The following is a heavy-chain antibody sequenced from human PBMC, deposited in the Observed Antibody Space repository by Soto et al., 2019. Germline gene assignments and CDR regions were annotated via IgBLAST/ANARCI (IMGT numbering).Heavy chain of an antibody. CDR1: GYTLTELS. Sequence: GASVKASCKFSGYTLTELSMHWVRQAPGKGLEWVGGFDPEGGETIYAQKFQGRVTMTEDTSTDTAYMELSSLRSEDTAVYYCATQRSGYYMDVWGKGTTVTVSS. J-gene: IGHJ6*03. D-gene: IGHD3-10*01. CDR3: ATQRSGYYMDV. CDR2: FDPEGGET. V-gene: IGHV1-24*01.